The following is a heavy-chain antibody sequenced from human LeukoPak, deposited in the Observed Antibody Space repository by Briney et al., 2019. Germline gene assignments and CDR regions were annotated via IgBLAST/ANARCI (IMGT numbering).Heavy chain of an antibody. V-gene: IGHV4-59*01. CDR3: ARTYGSGSYEFDY. CDR2: IYYSGNT. Sequence: SETLSLTCTVSGDSISSYYWAWIRQPPGKGLEWIGYIYYSGNTNYNPSLKSRVTISVDTPENQFSLKLRSVTAADTAVYFCARTYGSGSYEFDYWGQGTLVTVSS. CDR1: GDSISSYY. J-gene: IGHJ4*02. D-gene: IGHD3-10*01.